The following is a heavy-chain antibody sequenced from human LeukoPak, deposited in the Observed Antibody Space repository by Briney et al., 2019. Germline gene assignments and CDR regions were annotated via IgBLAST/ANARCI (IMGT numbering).Heavy chain of an antibody. CDR1: GGSISSSSYY. V-gene: IGHV4-39*01. D-gene: IGHD3-22*01. Sequence: PSETLSLTCSVSGGSISSSSYYWGWIRQSPGKGLEWIGSIYYSGGTYYNPSLKSRLTMSVDTSKNQFSLKLSSVTAADTAVYYCARQKITTSDYWGQGNMVTVSS. J-gene: IGHJ4*02. CDR2: IYYSGGT. CDR3: ARQKITTSDY.